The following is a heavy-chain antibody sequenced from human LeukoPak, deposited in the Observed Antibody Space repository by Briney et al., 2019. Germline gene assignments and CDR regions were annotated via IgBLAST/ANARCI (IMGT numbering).Heavy chain of an antibody. J-gene: IGHJ4*02. Sequence: PSETLSLTCTVSGYSISSGYYWGWIRQPPGKGLEWIGSIYHSGSTYYNPSLKSRVTISVDTSKNQFSLKLNSVTAADTAVYYCARGLWFGEFNLDYWGQGTLVIVSS. CDR3: ARGLWFGEFNLDY. CDR1: GYSISSGYY. CDR2: IYHSGST. D-gene: IGHD3-10*01. V-gene: IGHV4-38-2*02.